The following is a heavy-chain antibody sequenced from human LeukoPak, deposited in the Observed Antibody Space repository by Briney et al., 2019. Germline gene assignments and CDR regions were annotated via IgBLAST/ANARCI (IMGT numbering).Heavy chain of an antibody. CDR2: IYSRGNT. V-gene: IGHV4-39*07. CDR1: GASISSSSSY. CDR3: ATLWGPLRPTPVY. J-gene: IGHJ4*02. Sequence: SDTLSLTCTVSGASISSSSSYWGWIRQPPGKGLEWLGNIYSRGNTYYKPSLRSRVTISIDTSKNQFSLKLSSVTAADTAVYYCATLWGPLRPTPVYWGQGTLVTVSS. D-gene: IGHD3-10*01.